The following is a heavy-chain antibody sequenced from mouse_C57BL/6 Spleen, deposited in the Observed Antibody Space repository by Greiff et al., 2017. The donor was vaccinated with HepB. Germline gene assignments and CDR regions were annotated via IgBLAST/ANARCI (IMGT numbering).Heavy chain of an antibody. D-gene: IGHD1-1*01. CDR2: IDPSDSET. CDR3: ARPSYYYGSSRGYFDV. CDR1: GYTFTSYW. J-gene: IGHJ1*03. Sequence: QVQLQQSGAELVRPGSSVKLSCKASGYTFTSYWMHWVKQRPIQGLEWIGNIDPSDSETHYNQKFKGKSTLTVDKSSSTAYMQLSSLTSEDSAVYYCARPSYYYGSSRGYFDVWGTGTTVTVSS. V-gene: IGHV1-52*01.